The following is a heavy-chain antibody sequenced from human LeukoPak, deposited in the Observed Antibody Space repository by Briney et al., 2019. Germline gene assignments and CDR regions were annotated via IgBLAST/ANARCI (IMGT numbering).Heavy chain of an antibody. CDR3: ARGSKYPWFDP. Sequence: GGSLRLSCAASGFTFSSYSMNWVRQAPGKGLEWVSYISSSSSTIYYADSVKGRFTISRDNAKNSLCLQMNSLRAEDTAVYYCARGSKYPWFDPWGQGTLVTVSS. CDR1: GFTFSSYS. D-gene: IGHD2-2*01. V-gene: IGHV3-48*01. J-gene: IGHJ5*02. CDR2: ISSSSSTI.